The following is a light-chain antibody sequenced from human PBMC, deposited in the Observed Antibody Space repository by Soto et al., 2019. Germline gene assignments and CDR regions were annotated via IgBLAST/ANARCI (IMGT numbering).Light chain of an antibody. Sequence: DIQMTQSPSTLSASVGDRVTITCRASQSVKSWLAWYQQNPGKAPKLLIYEVSSLERGVPSRFSGSGSGTEFTLTISSLQPDDFATYYCQQYNAYPWTFGQGTKVEIK. J-gene: IGKJ1*01. CDR1: QSVKSW. CDR3: QQYNAYPWT. V-gene: IGKV1-5*03. CDR2: EVS.